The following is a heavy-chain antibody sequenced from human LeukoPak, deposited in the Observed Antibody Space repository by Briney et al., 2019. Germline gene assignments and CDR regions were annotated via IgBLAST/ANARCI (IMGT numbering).Heavy chain of an antibody. CDR1: GYTFTSYG. D-gene: IGHD6-19*01. CDR3: AREHWQWPVLD. CDR2: ISAYNGNT. V-gene: IGHV1-18*01. J-gene: IGHJ4*02. Sequence: ASVKVSCKASGYTFTSYGISWVRQAPGQGLEWMGWISAYNGNTNYAQKLQGRVTMTRDTSTSTVYMELSSLRSEDTAVYYCAREHWQWPVLDWGQGTLVTVSS.